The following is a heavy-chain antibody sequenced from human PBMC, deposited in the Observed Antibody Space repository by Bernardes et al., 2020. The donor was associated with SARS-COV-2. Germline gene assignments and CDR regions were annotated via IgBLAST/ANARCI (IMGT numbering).Heavy chain of an antibody. CDR2: IKGDASDK. V-gene: IGHV3-7*01. J-gene: IGHJ4*02. CDR3: ARDGDGYFDY. CDR1: GFTFSTYG. D-gene: IGHD2-21*01. Sequence: GGSLRLSCAASGFTFSTYGMTWVRQAPGKGLEWVSYIKGDASDKYYVDSVKGRFTISRDNAKSSLYLQMNSLRAEDTAVYFCARDGDGYFDYWRQGILVTVSS.